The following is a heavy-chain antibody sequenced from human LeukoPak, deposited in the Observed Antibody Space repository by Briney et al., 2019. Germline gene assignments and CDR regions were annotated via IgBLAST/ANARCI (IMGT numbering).Heavy chain of an antibody. CDR3: ARSSRPITMIVVAPGA. CDR1: GYTFTSYA. V-gene: IGHV1-3*01. J-gene: IGHJ4*02. D-gene: IGHD3-22*01. Sequence: ASVKVSCKASGYTFTSYAMHWVRQAPGQRLEWMGWINAGNGNTKYSQKFQGRVTITRDTSASTAYMELGSLRSEDTAVYYCARSSRPITMIVVAPGAWGQGTLVTVSS. CDR2: INAGNGNT.